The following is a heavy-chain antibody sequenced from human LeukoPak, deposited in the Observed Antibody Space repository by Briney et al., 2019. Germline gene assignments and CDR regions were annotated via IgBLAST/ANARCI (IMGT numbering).Heavy chain of an antibody. CDR3: SKWGDYDVLTGYYDSDF. CDR2: ILGSGRSA. J-gene: IGHJ4*02. Sequence: GASLRLSCAASGFTFNNYAMSWVRQAPGKGLKWVSAILGSGRSAYYADSVKGRFTISRDNSKNSLFLQMNSLRVEDTALYYCSKWGDYDVLTGYYDSDFWGQGTLVTVSA. CDR1: GFTFNNYA. V-gene: IGHV3-23*01. D-gene: IGHD3-9*01.